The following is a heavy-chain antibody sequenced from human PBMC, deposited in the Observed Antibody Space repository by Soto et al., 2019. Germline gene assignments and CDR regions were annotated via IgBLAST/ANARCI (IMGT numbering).Heavy chain of an antibody. CDR3: ARSLVATPGDN. Sequence: EVQLVESGGDLVQPGGSLRLSCAASGFTFSSYWMSWVRQVPGKGLEWVANIKQDGREKYYVDSVKGRFTISRDNAKNSLYLQMNSLSAEDTAVYHCARSLVATPGDNWGQGTLVTVSS. J-gene: IGHJ4*02. CDR2: IKQDGREK. D-gene: IGHD2-15*01. V-gene: IGHV3-7*05. CDR1: GFTFSSYW.